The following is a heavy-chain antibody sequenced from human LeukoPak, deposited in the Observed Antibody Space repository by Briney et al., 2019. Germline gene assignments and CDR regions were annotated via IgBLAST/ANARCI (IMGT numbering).Heavy chain of an antibody. V-gene: IGHV4-59*01. CDR1: RGSITDNY. J-gene: IGHJ4*02. CDR3: ARGNSSGWYGGFDY. CDR2: VYYSGGGT. Sequence: PSETLSLTCTVSRGSITDNYWSWIRQPPGEGPEWIGYVYYSGGGTNYNPSLKSRVTMSVDTSKNHFSLKLGSVTAADTAVYYCARGNSSGWYGGFDYWGQGILVTVSS. D-gene: IGHD6-19*01.